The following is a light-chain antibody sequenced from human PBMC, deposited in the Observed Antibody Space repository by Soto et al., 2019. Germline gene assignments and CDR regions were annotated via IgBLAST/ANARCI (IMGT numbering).Light chain of an antibody. V-gene: IGKV3D-20*02. Sequence: EIVLTQSPGTLSLSPWERATLSCRASQSVSSSYLAWYQQKPGQAPRLLIYGASSRATGIPARFSGRGSGTDFTLTISSLEPEDFAVYYCQQRGDWPPTFGQGTKVDI. CDR3: QQRGDWPPT. J-gene: IGKJ1*01. CDR1: QSVSSSY. CDR2: GAS.